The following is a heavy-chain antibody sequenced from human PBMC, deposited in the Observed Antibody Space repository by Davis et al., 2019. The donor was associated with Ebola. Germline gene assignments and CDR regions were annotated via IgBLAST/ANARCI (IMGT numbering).Heavy chain of an antibody. J-gene: IGHJ3*02. Sequence: KVSCKDSGNSFTSHWIGWVRQMPGKGLDWMGIIYTGDSDTRYSPSFRGQVTISADKSTKTAFLQWSSLKASDSGMYYCASLRRTITGMDDGFDIWGQGTMVTVSS. CDR1: GNSFTSHW. D-gene: IGHD2-8*02. CDR3: ASLRRTITGMDDGFDI. CDR2: IYTGDSDT. V-gene: IGHV5-51*01.